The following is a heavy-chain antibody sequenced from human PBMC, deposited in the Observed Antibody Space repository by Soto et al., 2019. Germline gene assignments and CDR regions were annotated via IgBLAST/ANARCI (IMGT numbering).Heavy chain of an antibody. Sequence: GESLKISCKGSGYSFTSYWIGWVRQMPGKGLEWMGIIYPGDSDTRYSPSFQGQVTIPADKSISTAYLQWSSLKASDTAMYYCARGAVVVPAATTQYYYYYGMDVWGQGTTVTVSS. J-gene: IGHJ6*02. CDR3: ARGAVVVPAATTQYYYYYGMDV. D-gene: IGHD2-2*01. CDR2: IYPGDSDT. V-gene: IGHV5-51*01. CDR1: GYSFTSYW.